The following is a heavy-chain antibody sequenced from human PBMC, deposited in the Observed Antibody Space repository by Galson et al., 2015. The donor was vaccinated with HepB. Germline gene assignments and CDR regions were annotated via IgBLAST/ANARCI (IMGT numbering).Heavy chain of an antibody. V-gene: IGHV3-23*01. CDR3: ARDVAGGDPHYWYVDL. CDR2: ISGSGGGT. Sequence: SLRLSCAASGFTFSIYAMSWVRQAPGKGLEWVSAISGSGGGTYYADSVKGRFTISRDNSKNTLYLQMNSLRAEDTALYYCARDVAGGDPHYWYVDLWGRGTLVTVSS. D-gene: IGHD2-21*02. J-gene: IGHJ2*01. CDR1: GFTFSIYA.